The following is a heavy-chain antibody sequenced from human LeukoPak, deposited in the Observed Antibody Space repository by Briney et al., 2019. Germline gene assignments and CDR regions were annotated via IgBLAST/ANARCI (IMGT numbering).Heavy chain of an antibody. CDR1: GVSISSYS. CDR3: ARDHPVADWAPDI. J-gene: IGHJ3*02. V-gene: IGHV4-59*13. Sequence: AETLSLTCSVSGVSISSYSWTWIRQPPGKGLEWIGFIDYSGSSNYNPSLKSRVTISADPSTNHFSLNLTSVTAADTAVYFCARDHPVADWAPDIWGRGTMVTVSS. D-gene: IGHD3-9*01. CDR2: IDYSGSS.